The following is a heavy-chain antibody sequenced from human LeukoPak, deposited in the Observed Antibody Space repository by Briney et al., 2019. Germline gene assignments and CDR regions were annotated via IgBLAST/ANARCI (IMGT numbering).Heavy chain of an antibody. J-gene: IGHJ4*02. D-gene: IGHD6-19*01. CDR2: TYYSSKWYN. Sequence: SQTLSLTCAVSGDSFSNNSAAWHWLRQSPSRSLEWLGRTYYSSKWYNDYAVSMKSRITINPDTSKDQFSLQLNSVTPEDTSVYYCARDAGSGWSSFDYWGQGTLVTVSS. V-gene: IGHV6-1*01. CDR3: ARDAGSGWSSFDY. CDR1: GDSFSNNSAA.